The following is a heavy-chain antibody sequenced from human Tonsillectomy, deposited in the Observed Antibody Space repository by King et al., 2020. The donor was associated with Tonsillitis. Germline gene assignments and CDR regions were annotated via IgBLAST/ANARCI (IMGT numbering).Heavy chain of an antibody. Sequence: VQLVESGAEVKKPGESPKISCKGSGYSFTSYWIGWVRQMPGKGLEWMGIIYPGDSDTRYSPSFQGQVTISADKSISTAYLQWSSLKASDTAMYYCARLYGSGSPWADDAFDIWGQGKMVTVSS. J-gene: IGHJ3*02. CDR2: IYPGDSDT. V-gene: IGHV5-51*01. CDR1: GYSFTSYW. D-gene: IGHD3-10*01. CDR3: ARLYGSGSPWADDAFDI.